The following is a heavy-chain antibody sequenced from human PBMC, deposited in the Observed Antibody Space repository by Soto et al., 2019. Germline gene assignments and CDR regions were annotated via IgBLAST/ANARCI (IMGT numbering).Heavy chain of an antibody. V-gene: IGHV3-53*01. CDR1: GCTVSSGN. D-gene: IGHD1-1*01. CDR3: ARSSYNGTYSGRFLDD. J-gene: IGHJ4*02. CDR2: LYTGTDT. Sequence: XGSLRLTCPASGCTVSSGNLTWVRQAPAKGLEWVAILYTGTDTVYADSVNGRFTISRDSSKNTLYLQMHSLRAEHTAMYFCARSSYNGTYSGRFLDDSGQGSLVTVSS.